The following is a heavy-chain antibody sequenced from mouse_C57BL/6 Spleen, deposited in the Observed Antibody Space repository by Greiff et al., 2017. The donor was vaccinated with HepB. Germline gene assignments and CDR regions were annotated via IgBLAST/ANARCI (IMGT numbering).Heavy chain of an antibody. CDR3: AIYPRLRTTVVANYAMDY. CDR2: IHPSDSDT. V-gene: IGHV1-74*01. Sequence: VQLQQSGAELVKPGASVKVSCKASGYTFTSYWMHWVKQRPGQGLEWIGRIHPSDSDTNYNQKFKGKATLTVDESSSTAYMQLSSLTSEDSAVYYWAIYPRLRTTVVANYAMDYWGQGTSVTVSS. CDR1: GYTFTSYW. J-gene: IGHJ4*01. D-gene: IGHD1-1*01.